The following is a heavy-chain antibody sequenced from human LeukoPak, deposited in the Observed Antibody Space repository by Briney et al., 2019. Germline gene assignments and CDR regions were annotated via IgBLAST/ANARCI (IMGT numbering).Heavy chain of an antibody. CDR1: GYTFTGYY. D-gene: IGHD2-21*01. CDR3: ARSSRTTPVVAKDY. Sequence: ASVKVSCKASGYTFTGYYMHWVRQAPGQGLEWMGWINPNSGGTNYAQKFQGRVTMTRDTSISTAYMELSRLRSDDTAVYYCARSSRTTPVVAKDYWGQGTLITVSS. J-gene: IGHJ4*02. CDR2: INPNSGGT. V-gene: IGHV1-2*02.